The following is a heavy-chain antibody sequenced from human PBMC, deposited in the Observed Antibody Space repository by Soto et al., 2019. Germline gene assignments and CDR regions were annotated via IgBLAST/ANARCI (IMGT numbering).Heavy chain of an antibody. D-gene: IGHD1-26*01. CDR2: IYWDVDK. Sequence: QITLKESGPPLVKPTQTLTLTCTFSGFSLSTSGVGVGWIRQPPGKALEWLALIYWDVDKRYSPSLKSRLTITKDTSKNQVVLTMTNMDPVDTATYYCAHRRGGSFHFDYWGQGALVTVSS. CDR1: GFSLSTSGVG. V-gene: IGHV2-5*02. J-gene: IGHJ4*02. CDR3: AHRRGGSFHFDY.